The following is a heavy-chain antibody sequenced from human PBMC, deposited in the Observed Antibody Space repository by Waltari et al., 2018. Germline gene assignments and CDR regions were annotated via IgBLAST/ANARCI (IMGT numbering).Heavy chain of an antibody. CDR3: ARFSHEGYDFGY. V-gene: IGHV4-38-2*01. D-gene: IGHD5-12*01. CDR1: GYSISSGYY. J-gene: IGHJ4*02. CDR2: IYHSGST. Sequence: QVQLQESGPGLVNPSETLSLTCVVSGYSISSGYYWAWIRQPPEKGLGKGLEWIGSIYHSGSTYYNPSLKSRVTILVDTSKNQFSLKVTSVTAADTAVYYCARFSHEGYDFGYWGQGILVTVSS.